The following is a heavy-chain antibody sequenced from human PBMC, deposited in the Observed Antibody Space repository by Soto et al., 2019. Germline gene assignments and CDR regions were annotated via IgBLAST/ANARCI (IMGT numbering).Heavy chain of an antibody. Sequence: XGSLRLSCAASGLTFSNYWMHWVRQAPGQGLVWVSRISNDGTITDYADSVKGRFTVSRDNAKNTQSLQMDSLRSEDTAVYFCASAVDYDFWSGTTHYGMDVWGQGTTVTVSS. CDR2: ISNDGTIT. D-gene: IGHD3-3*01. CDR3: ASAVDYDFWSGTTHYGMDV. V-gene: IGHV3-74*01. CDR1: GLTFSNYW. J-gene: IGHJ6*02.